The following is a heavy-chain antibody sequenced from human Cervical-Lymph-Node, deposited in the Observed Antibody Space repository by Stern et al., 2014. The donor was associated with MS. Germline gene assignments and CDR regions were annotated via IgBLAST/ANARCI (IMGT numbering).Heavy chain of an antibody. CDR2: IFPGGPDI. CDR1: GYTFTSYW. V-gene: IGHV5-51*01. Sequence: EVQLVESGPEVKRPGESLKISCQASGYTFTSYWIGWVRQMPGKGLEWIAIIFPGGPDIRYSPSFQGQVTISAAKSSSPAYLQWNNLKASDTAIYYCARQRYFDYWGQGTLVTVSS. J-gene: IGHJ4*02. CDR3: ARQRYFDY.